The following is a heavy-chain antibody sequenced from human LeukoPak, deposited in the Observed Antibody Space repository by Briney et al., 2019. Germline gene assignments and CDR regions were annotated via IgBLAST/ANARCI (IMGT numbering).Heavy chain of an antibody. V-gene: IGHV4-59*01. CDR1: GGSISSYY. Sequence: PSETLSLTCTVSGGSISSYYWSWIRQPPGKGLEWIGYIYYSGSTNYNPSLKSRVTISVDTSKNQFSLKLSSVTAADTAVYYCARVVGGIVVPIYAFDIWGQGTMVTVSS. CDR3: ARVVGGIVVPIYAFDI. D-gene: IGHD3-22*01. CDR2: IYYSGST. J-gene: IGHJ3*02.